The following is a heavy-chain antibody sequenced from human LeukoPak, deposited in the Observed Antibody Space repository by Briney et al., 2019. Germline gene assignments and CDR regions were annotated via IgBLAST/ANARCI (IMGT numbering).Heavy chain of an antibody. D-gene: IGHD4-17*01. CDR2: IYHSGST. Sequence: SETLSLTCAVSGGSISSSNWWSWVRQPPGKGLEWIGEIYHSGSTNYNPSLKSRVTISVDKSKNQFSLKLSSVTAADTAVYYCARNPTVTTESYYYYMDVWGKGTTVTISS. CDR1: GGSISSSNW. J-gene: IGHJ6*03. V-gene: IGHV4-4*02. CDR3: ARNPTVTTESYYYYMDV.